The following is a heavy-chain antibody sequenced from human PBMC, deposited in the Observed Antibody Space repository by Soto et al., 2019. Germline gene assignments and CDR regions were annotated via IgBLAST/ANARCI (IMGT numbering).Heavy chain of an antibody. CDR1: GFTFSSYG. D-gene: IGHD4-17*01. V-gene: IGHV3-30*18. Sequence: PGGSLRLSCAASGFTFSSYGMHWVRQAPGKGLEWVAVISYDGSNKYYADSVKGRFTISRDNSKNTLYLQMNSLRAEDTAVYYCAKDATTVTTIVAFYYYMDVWGKGTTVTVSS. J-gene: IGHJ6*03. CDR2: ISYDGSNK. CDR3: AKDATTVTTIVAFYYYMDV.